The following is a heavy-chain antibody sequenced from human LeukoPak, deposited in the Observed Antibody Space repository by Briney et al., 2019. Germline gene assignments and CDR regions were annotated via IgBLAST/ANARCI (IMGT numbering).Heavy chain of an antibody. V-gene: IGHV3-21*03. D-gene: IGHD5/OR15-5a*01. CDR2: ISSSSYI. CDR1: GFTFSSYS. CDR3: TTAKPKLVPSRIRDF. Sequence: PGGSLRLSCAASGFTFSSYSINWVRQAPGKGLEWVSSISSSSYIYYADSVKGRFTISRDNAKNSLYLQMNSLKTEDTAVYYCTTAKPKLVPSRIRDFCGQGTLVTVSS. J-gene: IGHJ4*02.